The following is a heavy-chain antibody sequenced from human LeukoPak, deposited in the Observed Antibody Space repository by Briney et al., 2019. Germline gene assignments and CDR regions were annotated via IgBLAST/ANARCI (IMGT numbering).Heavy chain of an antibody. J-gene: IGHJ3*02. V-gene: IGHV4-31*03. CDR2: ISYSGDT. CDR3: ARDFLQTSSPDAFDI. CDR1: GVSIESRGYA. D-gene: IGHD3-3*01. Sequence: SETLSLTCSVSGVSIESRGYAWTWIRQPPGKGLEWIGHISYSGDTDYKSSLKSRITISLDASKNQFSLKLTSVTAADTAIYFCARDFLQTSSPDAFDIWGQGTMVTVSS.